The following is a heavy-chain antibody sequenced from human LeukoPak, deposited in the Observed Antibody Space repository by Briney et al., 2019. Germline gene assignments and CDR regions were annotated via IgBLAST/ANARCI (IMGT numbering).Heavy chain of an antibody. J-gene: IGHJ4*02. V-gene: IGHV3-30-3*01. CDR2: ISYDGDDGSNI. CDR1: GFTFRSYA. D-gene: IGHD3-22*01. CDR3: AKDNRNAYYDSSGYYPTGGFDY. Sequence: PGGSLRLSCAASGFTFRSYAMHWVRQAPGKGLEWVAVISYDGDDGSNIYYADSVKGRFTISRDNAKNSLYLQMNSLRAEDTALYYCAKDNRNAYYDSSGYYPTGGFDYWGQGTLVTVSS.